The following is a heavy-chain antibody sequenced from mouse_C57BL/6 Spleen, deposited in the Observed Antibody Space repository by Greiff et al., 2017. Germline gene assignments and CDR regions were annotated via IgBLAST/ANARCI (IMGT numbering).Heavy chain of an antibody. J-gene: IGHJ4*01. V-gene: IGHV5-17*01. CDR3: ATYYGSRYYYAMDY. Sequence: LVESGGGLVKPGGSLKLSCAASGFTFSDYGMHWVRQAPEKGLEWVAYISSGSSTIYYADTVKGRFTISRDNAKNTLFLQMTSLRSEDTAMYYCATYYGSRYYYAMDYWGQGTSVTVSS. CDR2: ISSGSSTI. CDR1: GFTFSDYG. D-gene: IGHD1-1*01.